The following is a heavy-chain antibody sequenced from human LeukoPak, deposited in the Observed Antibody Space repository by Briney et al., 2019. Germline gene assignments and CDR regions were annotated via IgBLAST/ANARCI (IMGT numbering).Heavy chain of an antibody. V-gene: IGHV3-21*03. CDR3: ARVVGYYIAV. CDR2: ISSSSTYI. Sequence: GGSLRLSCAASGFTFSSCSMNWVRQAPGKGLEWVSTISSSSTYIYYEESVKGRFTISRENAKNSLYLQMSSLRAEVTAVYYCARVVGYYIAVWRGGSKVSV. CDR1: GFTFSSCS. J-gene: IGHJ6*03.